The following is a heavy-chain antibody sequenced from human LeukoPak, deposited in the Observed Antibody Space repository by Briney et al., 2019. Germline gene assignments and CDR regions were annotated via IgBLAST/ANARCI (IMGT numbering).Heavy chain of an antibody. CDR1: GFTVSSNY. V-gene: IGHV3-66*01. J-gene: IGHJ5*02. CDR3: AREGVGDRNWFDP. CDR2: IYSGGST. Sequence: GGSLRLSCAASGFTVSSNYMSWVRQAPGKGLEWVSVIYSGGSTYYADPVKGRFTISRDNSKNTLYLQMNSLRAEDTAVYYCAREGVGDRNWFDPWGQGTLVTVSS. D-gene: IGHD2-15*01.